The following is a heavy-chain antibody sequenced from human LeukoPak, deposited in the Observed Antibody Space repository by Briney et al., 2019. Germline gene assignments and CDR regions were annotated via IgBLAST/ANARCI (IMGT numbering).Heavy chain of an antibody. CDR3: AKGPTVTSNYYYYGMDV. CDR1: GFTFNDYC. D-gene: IGHD4-17*01. V-gene: IGHV3-11*01. CDR2: ISYSGSPI. Sequence: GGSLRLSCAASGFTFNDYCMSWIRLAPGKGLEWISYISYSGSPIDYADSVKGRFTISRDNSKNTLYLQMNSLRAEDTAVYYCAKGPTVTSNYYYYGMDVWGQGTTVTVSS. J-gene: IGHJ6*02.